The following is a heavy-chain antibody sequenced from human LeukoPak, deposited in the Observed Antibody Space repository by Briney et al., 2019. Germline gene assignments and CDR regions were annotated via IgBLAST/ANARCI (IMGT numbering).Heavy chain of an antibody. CDR2: IWYDGSNE. D-gene: IGHD3-10*02. J-gene: IGHJ3*01. Sequence: QSGGSLRLSCAESGFTFSNSGMHWVRQAPGRGLEWVAVIWYDGSNEYYADAVKGRFIISRDNSKNTVHLQMNSLRVEDTSVYYCAREISMFVNAFDLWGQGTLVAVSS. CDR3: AREISMFVNAFDL. CDR1: GFTFSNSG. V-gene: IGHV3-33*01.